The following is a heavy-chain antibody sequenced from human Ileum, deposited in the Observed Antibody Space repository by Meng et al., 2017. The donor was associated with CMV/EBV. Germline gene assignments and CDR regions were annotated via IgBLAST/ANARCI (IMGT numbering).Heavy chain of an antibody. J-gene: IGHJ4*02. V-gene: IGHV4-39*07. D-gene: IGHD3-22*01. CDR3: ARDGDYYDSSGYNPFDY. Sequence: QLKLQESGPGLVKPSETLPLNCTVAGGSISSSSYYWGWIRQPPGKGLEWIGSIYYSGSTYYNPSLKSRVTISVDTSKNQFSLKLSSVTAADTAVYYCARDGDYYDSSGYNPFDYWGQGTLVTVSS. CDR1: GGSISSSSYY. CDR2: IYYSGST.